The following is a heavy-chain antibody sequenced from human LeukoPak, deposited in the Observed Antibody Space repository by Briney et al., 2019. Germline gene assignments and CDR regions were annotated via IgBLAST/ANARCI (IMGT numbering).Heavy chain of an antibody. CDR2: ISGSGGST. J-gene: IGHJ4*02. V-gene: IGHV3-23*01. CDR1: GFTISSYA. D-gene: IGHD5-18*01. CDR3: AKVPPLRGGYSYGHDY. Sequence: GGSLRLSCAASGFTISSYAMSWVRQAPGKGLEWVSAISGSGGSTYYADSVKGRFTISRDNSKNTLYLQMNSLRAEDTAVYYCAKVPPLRGGYSYGHDYWGQGTLVTVSS.